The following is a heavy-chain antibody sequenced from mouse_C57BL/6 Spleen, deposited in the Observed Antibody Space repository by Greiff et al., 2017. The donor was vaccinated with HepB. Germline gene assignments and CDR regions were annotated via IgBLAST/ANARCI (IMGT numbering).Heavy chain of an antibody. CDR2: IDPSDSYT. V-gene: IGHV1-69*01. J-gene: IGHJ1*03. CDR1: GYTFTSYW. CDR3: ARKPLTNYWYFDV. D-gene: IGHD2-12*01. Sequence: QVQLQQPGAELVMPGASVKLSCKASGYTFTSYWMHWVKQRPGQGLEWIGEIDPSDSYTNYNQKFKGKSTLTVDKSSSTAYMQLSSLTSEDSAVYDCARKPLTNYWYFDVWGTGTTVTVSS.